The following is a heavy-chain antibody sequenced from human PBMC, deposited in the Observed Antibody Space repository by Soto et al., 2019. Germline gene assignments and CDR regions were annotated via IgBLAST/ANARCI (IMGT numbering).Heavy chain of an antibody. D-gene: IGHD3-16*01. V-gene: IGHV1-2*02. CDR2: INPNSGAT. CDR1: GYTFTDYY. J-gene: IGHJ4*02. CDR3: ARDMVSTIGDFDY. Sequence: QVQLVQSGAELKKPGASVKVSCKASGYTFTDYYVHWVRQAPGQGLEWAGWINPNSGATTYAQKCLGRVTMTRDTSIITAHMELSSLTSDDTAMYYCARDMVSTIGDFDYWGQGTLVTVSS.